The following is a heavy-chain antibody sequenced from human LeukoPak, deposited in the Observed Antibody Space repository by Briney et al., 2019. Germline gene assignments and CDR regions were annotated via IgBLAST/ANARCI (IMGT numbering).Heavy chain of an antibody. V-gene: IGHV4-38-2*02. D-gene: IGHD3-16*01. Sequence: SETLSLTCTVSGSSITNSYYSAWFRQPPGKGLEWIADVGRLQTVRTFSNPSLESRVTLTMDTSQNQFSLNVTSVAAADTALYFCARVLNVPKLIDAWGQGALVTVSS. CDR3: ARVLNVPKLIDA. CDR2: VGRLQTVRT. CDR1: GSSITNSYY. J-gene: IGHJ5*02.